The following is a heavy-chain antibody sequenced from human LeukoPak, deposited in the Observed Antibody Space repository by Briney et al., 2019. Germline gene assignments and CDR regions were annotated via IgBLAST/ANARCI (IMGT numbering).Heavy chain of an antibody. J-gene: IGHJ6*02. CDR3: ARGLVVPAAIHYYYYGKDV. Sequence: GGSLRLSCAASGFTFSSYGMHWVRQAPGKGLEWVAVIWYDGSNKYYADSVKGRFTISRDNSKNTLYLQMNSLRAEDTAVYYCARGLVVPAAIHYYYYGKDVWGQGTTVTVSS. V-gene: IGHV3-33*01. D-gene: IGHD2-2*01. CDR1: GFTFSSYG. CDR2: IWYDGSNK.